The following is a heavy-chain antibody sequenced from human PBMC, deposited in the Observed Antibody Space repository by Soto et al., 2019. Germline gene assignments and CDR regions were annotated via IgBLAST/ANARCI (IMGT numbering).Heavy chain of an antibody. D-gene: IGHD3-3*01. J-gene: IGHJ5*02. CDR2: INDSVST. V-gene: IGHV4-34*01. CDR1: GGSFSGYY. CDR3: ARQRWSTSMEYKRGHWLDP. Sequence: PSETLSLTCAVYGGSFSGYYWNWIRQPPGKGLEWIGEINDSVSTNYNPSLRSRVTISVDTSKNQFSLKLSSVTAADTAVYYCARQRWSTSMEYKRGHWLDPWGQGTLVTVSS.